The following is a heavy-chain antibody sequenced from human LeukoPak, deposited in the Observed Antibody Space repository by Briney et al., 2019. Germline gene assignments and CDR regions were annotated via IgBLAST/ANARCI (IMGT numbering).Heavy chain of an antibody. CDR1: GFIFSSYS. D-gene: IGHD6-19*01. J-gene: IGHJ2*01. V-gene: IGHV3-48*02. CDR2: FSSSSNTI. Sequence: PGGSLRLYCAGSGFIFSSYSMNWVRQAPGKGLEWVSYFSSSSNTICYTDSVKGLFTISRDNAKNSLYLQMNSLRDEDTAVYYCARDAGYSSAWSHWYFDLWGRGILVTVSS. CDR3: ARDAGYSSAWSHWYFDL.